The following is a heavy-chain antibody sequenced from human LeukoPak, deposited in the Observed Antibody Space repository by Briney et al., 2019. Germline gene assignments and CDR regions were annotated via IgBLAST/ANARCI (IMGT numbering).Heavy chain of an antibody. CDR2: LYYSGDT. Sequence: SRTLSLTCTVSRGSISRGGYYWSWIRQPPGKALRWVVYLYYSGDTSYSPSLKSRVTISVDRSKNQFSLELTSVTAADTAVYYCARNSPSAYYSGQLELWGQGSLVTVSS. D-gene: IGHD3-3*01. V-gene: IGHV4-30-4*01. CDR3: ARNSPSAYYSGQLEL. CDR1: RGSISRGGYY. J-gene: IGHJ4*02.